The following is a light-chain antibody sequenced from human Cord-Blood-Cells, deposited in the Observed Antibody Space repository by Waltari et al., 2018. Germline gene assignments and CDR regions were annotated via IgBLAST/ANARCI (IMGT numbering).Light chain of an antibody. CDR2: KDS. V-gene: IGLV3-25*03. Sequence: SYELTQPPSVSVTPAQTARITCSGDALPKQYAYWYHQKPGQAPVLVIYKDSERPSGIPERFSGSSSGTTVTLTISGVQAEDEADYYCQSADSSGTYVVFGGGTKLTVL. CDR1: ALPKQY. CDR3: QSADSSGTYVV. J-gene: IGLJ2*01.